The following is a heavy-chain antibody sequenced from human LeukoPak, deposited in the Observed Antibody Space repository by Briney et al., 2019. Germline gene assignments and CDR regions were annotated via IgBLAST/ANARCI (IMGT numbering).Heavy chain of an antibody. CDR3: ARHGGSGLLWCGELFTNWFDL. J-gene: IGHJ5*02. V-gene: IGHV4-59*01. CDR1: GGSISSYY. D-gene: IGHD3-10*01. CDR2: IYYSGNT. Sequence: PSETLSLTCTVSGGSISSYYWSWLRQPPGKGLEWIAYIYYSGNTNYNPSLKSRVTISVDTSKNQFSLKLNSLTAADTAVYYCARHGGSGLLWCGELFTNWFDLWGQGTLVTVSS.